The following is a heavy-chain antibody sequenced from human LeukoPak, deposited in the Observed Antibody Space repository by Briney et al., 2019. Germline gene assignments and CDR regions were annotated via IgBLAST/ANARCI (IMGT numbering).Heavy chain of an antibody. V-gene: IGHV3-33*06. Sequence: GGSLRLSCAAPGFTFSSYGMHWVRQAPGKGLEWVAVIWYDGSNKYYADSAKGRFTISRDNSRNTLYLQMNSLRAEDTAVYYCAKEYGDYNNWYFDLWGRGTLVTVSS. CDR3: AKEYGDYNNWYFDL. CDR2: IWYDGSNK. D-gene: IGHD4-17*01. CDR1: GFTFSSYG. J-gene: IGHJ2*01.